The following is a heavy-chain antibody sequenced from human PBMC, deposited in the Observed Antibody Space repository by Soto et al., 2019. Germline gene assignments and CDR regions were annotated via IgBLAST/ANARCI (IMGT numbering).Heavy chain of an antibody. J-gene: IGHJ5*02. CDR3: ARAYYDFLSGFLGYTRFDT. CDR2: IKQDGSEK. D-gene: IGHD3-3*01. V-gene: IGHV3-7*01. CDR1: GFTFSSYW. Sequence: EVQLVESGGGLVQPGGSLRLSCAASGFTFSSYWMSWVRQAPGKGLEWVANIKQDGSEKYYVDSVKGRFTISRDNAKNSLYLQINSLRAEDTAVYYCARAYYDFLSGFLGYTRFDTWGQGELVTVSS.